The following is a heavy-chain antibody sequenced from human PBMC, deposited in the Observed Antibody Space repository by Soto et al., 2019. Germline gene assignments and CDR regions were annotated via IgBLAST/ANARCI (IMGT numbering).Heavy chain of an antibody. Sequence: QVQLVQSGAEVKKPGSSVKVSCKASGGTFSSYAISWVRQAPGQGLEWMGGIIPIFGTANYAQKFQGRVTITADESTSTAYMELSSLRSEDTAVYYCARGVDLVVVASGYYYGMDVWGQGTTVTVSS. CDR3: ARGVDLVVVASGYYYGMDV. D-gene: IGHD2-2*03. CDR2: IIPIFGTA. V-gene: IGHV1-69*12. J-gene: IGHJ6*02. CDR1: GGTFSSYA.